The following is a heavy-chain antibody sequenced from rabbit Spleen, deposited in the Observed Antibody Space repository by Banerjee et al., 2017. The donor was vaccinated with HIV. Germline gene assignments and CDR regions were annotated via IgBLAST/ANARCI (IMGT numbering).Heavy chain of an antibody. J-gene: IGHJ4*01. D-gene: IGHD6-1*01. Sequence: QEQLEESGGGLVQPEGSLTLACTASGFSFSSSYYMCWVRQAPGKGLEWIACIDTGFGGTTYYASWAKGRFTISKTSSTTVTLQMTSLTAADTATYFCATDTYGVGAFDLWGQGTLVTVS. CDR2: IDTGFGGTT. CDR1: GFSFSSSYY. CDR3: ATDTYGVGAFDL. V-gene: IGHV1S45*01.